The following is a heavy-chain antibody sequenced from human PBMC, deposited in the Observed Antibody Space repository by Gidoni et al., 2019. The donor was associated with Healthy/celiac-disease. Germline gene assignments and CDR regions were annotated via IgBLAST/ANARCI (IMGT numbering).Heavy chain of an antibody. Sequence: EVQLVESGGGLVQPGGSLRISCAASGFTFSSYWMSWVRQAPGKGLGWVANIKQDGSEKYYVDSVNGRFTISRDNAKNSLYLQMNSLRAEDTAVYYCARDLSPVSGYFDYWGQGTLVTVSS. CDR1: GFTFSSYW. V-gene: IGHV3-7*01. CDR2: IKQDGSEK. D-gene: IGHD1-26*01. CDR3: ARDLSPVSGYFDY. J-gene: IGHJ4*02.